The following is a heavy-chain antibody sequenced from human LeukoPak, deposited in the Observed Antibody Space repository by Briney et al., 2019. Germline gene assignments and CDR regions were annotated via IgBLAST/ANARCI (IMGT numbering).Heavy chain of an antibody. Sequence: GASVKVSCKASGYTFTGYYMHWVRQAPGQGLEWMGWINPNSGGTNYAQKFQGRVTMIRDTSISTAYMELSRLRSDDTAVYYCARVLYTPYKLFDYWGQGTLVTVSS. V-gene: IGHV1-2*02. CDR3: ARVLYTPYKLFDY. D-gene: IGHD2-2*02. CDR2: INPNSGGT. CDR1: GYTFTGYY. J-gene: IGHJ4*02.